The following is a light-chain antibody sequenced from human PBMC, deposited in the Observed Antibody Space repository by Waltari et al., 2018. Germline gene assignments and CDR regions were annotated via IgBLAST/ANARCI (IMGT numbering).Light chain of an antibody. Sequence: EVVLTQSPDTLSLSPGERATLSCRASQSLTKRYLAWYQQKPGQAPRLLIYGASSRAAGIPYRCSGSGSGTDFTLTISRLEPEDFAVYYCQQYGSSIMYTFGQGTKLEIK. V-gene: IGKV3-20*01. CDR1: QSLTKRY. CDR2: GAS. CDR3: QQYGSSIMYT. J-gene: IGKJ2*01.